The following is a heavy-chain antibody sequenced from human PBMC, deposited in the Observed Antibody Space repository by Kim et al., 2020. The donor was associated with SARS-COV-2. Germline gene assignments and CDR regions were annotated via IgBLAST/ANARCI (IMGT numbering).Heavy chain of an antibody. J-gene: IGHJ4*02. Sequence: GGSLRLSCEASGFTLSNYWMHWVRQAPGKGLVWVSRIKSDGSTTFYADSVQGRFTISRDNAKNTLYLQMNSMRAEDTAVYFCTRGGNSGSLYDYWGQGTLVTVSS. CDR3: TRGGNSGSLYDY. D-gene: IGHD3-16*01. CDR2: IKSDGSTT. CDR1: GFTLSNYW. V-gene: IGHV3-74*01.